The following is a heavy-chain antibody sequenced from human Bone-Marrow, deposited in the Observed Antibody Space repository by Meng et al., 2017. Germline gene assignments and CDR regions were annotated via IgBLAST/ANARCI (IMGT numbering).Heavy chain of an antibody. CDR3: AKVIRNGWWATFDY. J-gene: IGHJ4*02. V-gene: IGHV3-23*04. D-gene: IGHD3-3*01. CDR2: FDGSDRDT. CDR1: GFSFGSYA. Sequence: VRLVGSGGGLGQPGGSLGLSWAASGFSFGSYAMSWVRQAPGKGLEWVSGFDGSDRDTSYADSVKGRFTMSRDNSKDTVYLQMNSLRAEDTAVYYCAKVIRNGWWATFDYWGQGTLVTVSS.